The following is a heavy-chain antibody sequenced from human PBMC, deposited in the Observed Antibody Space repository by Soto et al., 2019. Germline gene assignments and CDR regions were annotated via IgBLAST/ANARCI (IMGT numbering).Heavy chain of an antibody. Sequence: QVQLVQSGAEVKKPGASVKVSCEASGYTFTSYDIKWVRQATGQGLEWMGWLTPNSGNTGYAEKFQGSVTMTSNTSINTAYMELSSLRSEDTAVYYCARLVCGGDCYIDYWGQGTLVTVSS. V-gene: IGHV1-8*01. CDR3: ARLVCGGDCYIDY. D-gene: IGHD2-21*02. J-gene: IGHJ4*02. CDR1: GYTFTSYD. CDR2: LTPNSGNT.